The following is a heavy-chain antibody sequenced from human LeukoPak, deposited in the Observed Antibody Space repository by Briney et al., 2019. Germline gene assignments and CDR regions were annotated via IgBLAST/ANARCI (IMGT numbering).Heavy chain of an antibody. Sequence: ASVKVSCKASGYRFTCQYVHWVRQAPGQGLEWMGIINPTGGNTRNAQKFQGRFSMTGDTSTSTVYMELSRLRSEDTAVYYCASFYNTNDALDIWGQGTVVTVSS. J-gene: IGHJ3*02. V-gene: IGHV1-46*01. D-gene: IGHD1-1*01. CDR1: GYRFTCQY. CDR3: ASFYNTNDALDI. CDR2: INPTGGNT.